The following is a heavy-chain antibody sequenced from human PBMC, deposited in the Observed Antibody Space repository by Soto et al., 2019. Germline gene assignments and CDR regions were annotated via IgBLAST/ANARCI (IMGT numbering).Heavy chain of an antibody. J-gene: IGHJ4*02. V-gene: IGHV1-18*01. CDR1: GYTFTSYG. CDR2: ISAYNGNT. D-gene: IGHD6-19*01. CDR3: ARDYEVTGSGWSIDY. Sequence: GASVKVSCKASGYTFTSYGISWVRRAPGQGLEWIGWISAYNGNTNYAQKHQGRVTMTTGTSTSTAYMELRSLRSDDTAVYYCARDYEVTGSGWSIDYWGQGTLVTVSS.